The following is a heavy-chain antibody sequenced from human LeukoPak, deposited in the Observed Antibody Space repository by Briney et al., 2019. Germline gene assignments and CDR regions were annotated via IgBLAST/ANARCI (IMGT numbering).Heavy chain of an antibody. CDR2: IYHSGST. CDR1: GGSISSSNW. V-gene: IGHV4-4*02. Sequence: SGTLSLTCAVSGGSISSSNWWSWVRQPPGKGLEWIGEIYHSGSTNYNPSLKSRVTISVDKSKNQFSLKLSSVTAADTAVYYCARFGTSSSRFFDQWGQGTLVTVSS. D-gene: IGHD6-6*01. J-gene: IGHJ4*02. CDR3: ARFGTSSSRFFDQ.